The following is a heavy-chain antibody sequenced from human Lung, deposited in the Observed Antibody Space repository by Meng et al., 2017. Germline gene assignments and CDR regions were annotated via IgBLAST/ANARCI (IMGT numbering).Heavy chain of an antibody. CDR2: INTDGSST. CDR1: GFTFSTYW. D-gene: IGHD5-24*01. V-gene: IGHV3-74*01. Sequence: EVQLVESGGGLVQPGGSLRLSCAASGFTFSTYWMHWVRQAPGKGLVWVSHINTDGSSTNYADSVKGRFTISRDNAKDTLYLQMNGLRAEDTDVYYCGRSDGYIRDWGQGTLVTVSS. J-gene: IGHJ4*02. CDR3: GRSDGYIRD.